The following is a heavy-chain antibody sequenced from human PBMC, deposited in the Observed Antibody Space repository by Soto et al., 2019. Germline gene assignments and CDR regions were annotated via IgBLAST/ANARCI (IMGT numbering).Heavy chain of an antibody. CDR3: ARARATIAAAAIFDC. D-gene: IGHD6-13*01. V-gene: IGHV4-4*02. CDR1: GGSISTSNW. J-gene: IGHJ4*02. CDR2: VYRTGST. Sequence: QVQLQESGPGLVKPSGTLSLTCAVSGGSISTSNWWSWVRQPPGKGLEWIGEVYRTGSTNYNPSLECRLTISVDKYKYQFSLKLTSVTAADTAVYYCARARATIAAAAIFDCWGQGTLVTVSS.